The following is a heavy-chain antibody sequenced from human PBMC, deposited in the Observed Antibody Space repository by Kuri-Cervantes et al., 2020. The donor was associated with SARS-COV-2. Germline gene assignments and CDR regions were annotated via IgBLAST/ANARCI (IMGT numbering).Heavy chain of an antibody. CDR3: VRESSDSGDGVGAFDM. J-gene: IGHJ3*02. Sequence: GGSLRLSCAASGFTFSSYGMHWVRQAPGEGLVWVSHINDYGSTTRYTDSVKGRFTISRDNAKNTVYLQMHSLRAEDTGIYYCVRESSDSGDGVGAFDMWGQGTMVTVSS. V-gene: IGHV3-74*01. CDR2: INDYGSTT. D-gene: IGHD4-17*01. CDR1: GFTFSSYG.